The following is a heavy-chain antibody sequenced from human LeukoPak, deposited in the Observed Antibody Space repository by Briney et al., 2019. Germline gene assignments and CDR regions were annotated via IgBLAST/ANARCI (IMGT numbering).Heavy chain of an antibody. CDR2: ISCDGSNK. CDR1: VFTFNSYC. Sequence: XGFLRLSCAASVFTFNSYCMNWVRHAPCKGLEWVVGISCDGSNKYYGDCVKGRFTIYRDNSKNTLYLQMNSLRAEDTAVYYCAKDSMAFYYWGQGTLVTVSS. D-gene: IGHD2/OR15-2a*01. V-gene: IGHV3-30*18. J-gene: IGHJ4*02. CDR3: AKDSMAFYY.